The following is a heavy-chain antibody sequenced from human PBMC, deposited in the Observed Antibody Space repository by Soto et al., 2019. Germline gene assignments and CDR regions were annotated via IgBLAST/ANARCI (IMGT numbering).Heavy chain of an antibody. CDR3: ARDDGWGAFDI. Sequence: EVQLVESGGGLVQPGGSLRLSCAASGFTFSSYEMNWVRQAPGKGLEWVSYIPSSGGTTHYADSVKGRFTISRDNAKNSLYLQMNSLRAEDTAVYHCARDDGWGAFDISGHGTMVTVSS. V-gene: IGHV3-48*03. D-gene: IGHD6-19*01. CDR2: IPSSGGTT. J-gene: IGHJ3*02. CDR1: GFTFSSYE.